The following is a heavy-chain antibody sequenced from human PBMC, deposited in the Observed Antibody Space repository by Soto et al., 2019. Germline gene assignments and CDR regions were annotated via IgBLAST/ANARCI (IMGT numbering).Heavy chain of an antibody. V-gene: IGHV2-26*01. CDR3: ARMLAVNYYYYYMDL. CDR2: ILSNDEK. J-gene: IGHJ6*03. Sequence: QVTLKESGPVLVQPTETLTLTCTVSGFSLSNARMGVSWIRQPPGKALEWLAHILSNDEKSYSTSLKTRLTISMDTSKSQVVLNMTNTDPVDTATYYCARMLAVNYYYYYMDLWGKGTTVTVSS. D-gene: IGHD3-22*01. CDR1: GFSLSNARMG.